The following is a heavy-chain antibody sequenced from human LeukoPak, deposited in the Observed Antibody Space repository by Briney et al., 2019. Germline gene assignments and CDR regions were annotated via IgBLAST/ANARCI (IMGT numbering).Heavy chain of an antibody. CDR2: MNPNSGKT. V-gene: IGHV1-8*02. CDR3: TRGSSSGSYRTD. Sequence: ASVKVSCKASGYTFTGYYMHWVRQAPGQGLEWMGWMNPNSGKTGYAQKFQGRVTMTRDTSISTAYMELSSLTSEDTAVYYCTRGSSSGSYRTDWGQGTLVTVSS. J-gene: IGHJ4*02. CDR1: GYTFTGYY. D-gene: IGHD3-10*01.